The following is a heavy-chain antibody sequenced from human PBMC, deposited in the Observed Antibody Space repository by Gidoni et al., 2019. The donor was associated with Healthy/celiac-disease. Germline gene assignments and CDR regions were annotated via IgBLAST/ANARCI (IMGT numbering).Heavy chain of an antibody. D-gene: IGHD6-13*01. CDR2: ISYDGSNK. CDR3: ARDPGNHEPPDAFDI. CDR1: GFTLSSYA. Sequence: QVQLVESGGGVVQPGRSLRLSCAAPGFTLSSYAMHWVRQATGKGLEWGAVISYDGSNKYYADSVKGRFTISRDNSKNTLYLQMNSLRAEDTAVYYCARDPGNHEPPDAFDIWGQGTMVTVSS. V-gene: IGHV3-30-3*01. J-gene: IGHJ3*02.